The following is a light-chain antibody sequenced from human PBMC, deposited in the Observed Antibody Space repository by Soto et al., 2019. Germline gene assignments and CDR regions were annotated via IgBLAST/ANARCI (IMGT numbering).Light chain of an antibody. CDR3: QQYGSSGIT. Sequence: EMAITQSPATLSVYPCERAILSCRAIQNVYNNLARYQQSPGQAPMLLVFDASTRATGIPARFSGSGSGTDFTLTISRLEPEDFAVYYCQQYGSSGITFAQGTRLEIK. CDR2: DAS. J-gene: IGKJ5*01. V-gene: IGKV3D-20*01. CDR1: QNVYNN.